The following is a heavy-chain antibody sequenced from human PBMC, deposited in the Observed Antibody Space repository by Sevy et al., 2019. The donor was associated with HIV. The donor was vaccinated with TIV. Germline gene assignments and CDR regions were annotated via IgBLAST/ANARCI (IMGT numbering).Heavy chain of an antibody. D-gene: IGHD2-2*01. V-gene: IGHV3-53*01. CDR2: IYSGGST. CDR1: GFTVSSNY. J-gene: IGHJ3*02. CDR3: TRGTLGPAAFDI. Sequence: GGSLRLSCAASGFTVSSNYMSWVRQAPGKGLEWVSVIYSGGSTYYADSVKGRFTISRDNSKKTLYLQMNSLRAEDTAVYYCTRGTLGPAAFDIWGQGTMVTVSS.